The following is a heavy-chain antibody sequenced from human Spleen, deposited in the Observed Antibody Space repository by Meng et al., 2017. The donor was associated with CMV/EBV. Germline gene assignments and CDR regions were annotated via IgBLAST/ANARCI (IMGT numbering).Heavy chain of an antibody. Sequence: QVQLQESGPGLMKPSGTLSLTCAVSAGSIRSRNLWTWVRQGPGKGLEWIGEIYHSGSTNYNPSLKSRVTISVDKFKNQFSLKLGSVTAADTAVYYCARIERRRILKYCGSDCSTTDYWGQGTLVTVSS. CDR3: ARIERRRILKYCGSDCSTTDY. CDR2: IYHSGST. V-gene: IGHV4-4*02. J-gene: IGHJ4*02. CDR1: AGSIRSRNL. D-gene: IGHD2-21*02.